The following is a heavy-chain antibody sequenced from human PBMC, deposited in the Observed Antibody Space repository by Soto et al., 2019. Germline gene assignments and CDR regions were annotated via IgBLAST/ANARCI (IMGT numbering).Heavy chain of an antibody. Sequence: QVHLVQSGAEVKKPGASVKVSCKGSGYAFTTYGITWVRQAPGQGLEWMGWISAHNGNTNYAQKLQGRVTVTRDTSTSTAYMELRSLRSDDTAVYYCARVRYGDYWGQGARVTVSS. J-gene: IGHJ4*02. CDR2: ISAHNGNT. D-gene: IGHD1-1*01. V-gene: IGHV1-18*01. CDR1: GYAFTTYG. CDR3: ARVRYGDY.